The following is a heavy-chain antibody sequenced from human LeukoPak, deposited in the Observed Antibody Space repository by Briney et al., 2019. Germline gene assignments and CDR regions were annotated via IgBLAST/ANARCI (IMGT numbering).Heavy chain of an antibody. D-gene: IGHD2/OR15-2a*01. CDR3: ARATAHYFHAVDV. V-gene: IGHV4-61*01. CDR1: GGSVTTGSYF. Sequence: SETLSLTCPVSGGSVTTGSYFWSWIRQPPGKALEGIGYIFYTGSTNYNPSLKSRVTISRDTSKNQFSLKLTSVTAADTAVYYCARATAHYFHAVDVWGQGTTVTVSS. CDR2: IFYTGST. J-gene: IGHJ6*02.